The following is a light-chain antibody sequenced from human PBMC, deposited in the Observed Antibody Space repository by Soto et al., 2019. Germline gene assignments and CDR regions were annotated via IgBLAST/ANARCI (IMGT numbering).Light chain of an antibody. CDR3: GTWDSSLSAVV. J-gene: IGLJ2*01. V-gene: IGLV1-51*02. CDR1: SSNIGNNY. CDR2: ENN. Sequence: QSVLTQPPSVSAAPGQKVTISCSGSSSNIGNNYVSWYQQLPGTAPKLLIYENNKRPSAIPDRFSGSKSGTSATLGITGLQTGDKADYYCGTWDSSLSAVVFGGGTKVTVL.